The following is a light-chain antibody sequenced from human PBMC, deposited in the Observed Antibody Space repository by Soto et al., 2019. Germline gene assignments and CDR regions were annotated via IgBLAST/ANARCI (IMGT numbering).Light chain of an antibody. Sequence: QSALTQPASVSGSPGQSITISCTGTSSHIGSYNFVSWYQQHPGKAPKLLIHEINNRPSGVSIRFSGSKSGNTASLTISGLQAEDEADYYCSSDTTTSTLIFGGGTKLTVL. V-gene: IGLV2-14*01. J-gene: IGLJ2*01. CDR2: EIN. CDR1: SSHIGSYNF. CDR3: SSDTTTSTLI.